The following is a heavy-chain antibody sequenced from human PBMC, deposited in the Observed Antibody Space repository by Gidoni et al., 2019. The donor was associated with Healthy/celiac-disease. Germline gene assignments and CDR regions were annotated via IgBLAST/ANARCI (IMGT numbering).Heavy chain of an antibody. D-gene: IGHD2-2*01. CDR1: SGSFSGYY. Sequence: QVQLQQWGAGLLKPSETLSLTCAVYSGSFSGYYGSWIRQPPGKGLEWIGEINHSGSTNYNLSLKSRVTISADIFKHQFSLKLSSVTAADTAVYYCARALTASIVVVPAAMGNWFDPWGQGTLVTFS. J-gene: IGHJ5*02. CDR2: INHSGST. V-gene: IGHV4-34*01. CDR3: ARALTASIVVVPAAMGNWFDP.